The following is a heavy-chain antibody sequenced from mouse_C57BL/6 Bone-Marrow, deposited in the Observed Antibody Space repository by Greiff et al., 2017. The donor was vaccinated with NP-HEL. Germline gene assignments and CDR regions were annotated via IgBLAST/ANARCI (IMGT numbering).Heavy chain of an antibody. CDR1: GYTFTSYW. CDR3: ARGDYSNYGYFDV. Sequence: VQLQQPGAELVRPGSSVKLSCKASGYTFTSYWMDWVKQRPGQGLEWIGNIYPSDSETHYNQKFKDKATLTVDKSSSTAYMQLSSLTSEDSAVYYCARGDYSNYGYFDVWGTGTTVTVSS. V-gene: IGHV1-61*01. D-gene: IGHD2-5*01. CDR2: IYPSDSET. J-gene: IGHJ1*03.